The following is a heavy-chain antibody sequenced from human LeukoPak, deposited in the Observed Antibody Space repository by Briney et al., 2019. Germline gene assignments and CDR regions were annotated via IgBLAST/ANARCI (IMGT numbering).Heavy chain of an antibody. Sequence: ASETLSLTCAVYGGSFSGYYWSWIRQPPGKGLEWIGEINHSGSTNYNPSLKSRVTISVDTSKDQFSLKLSSVTAADTAVYYCARGPYYYDSSGYYFSRKTFDYWGQGTLVTVSS. CDR3: ARGPYYYDSSGYYFSRKTFDY. D-gene: IGHD3-22*01. J-gene: IGHJ4*02. CDR2: INHSGST. V-gene: IGHV4-34*01. CDR1: GGSFSGYY.